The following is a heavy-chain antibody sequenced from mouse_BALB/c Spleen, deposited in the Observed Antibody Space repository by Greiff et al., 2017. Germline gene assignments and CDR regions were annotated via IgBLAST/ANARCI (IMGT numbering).Heavy chain of an antibody. J-gene: IGHJ4*01. Sequence: EVHLVESGGGLVKPGGSLKLSCAASGFTFSSYAMSWVRQTPEKRLEWVATISDGGSYTYYPDSVKGRFTISRDNAKNNLYLQMSSLKSEDTAMYYCARDLLTGAPYAMDYWGQGTSVTVSS. CDR3: ARDLLTGAPYAMDY. CDR2: ISDGGSYT. V-gene: IGHV5-4*01. CDR1: GFTFSSYA. D-gene: IGHD4-1*01.